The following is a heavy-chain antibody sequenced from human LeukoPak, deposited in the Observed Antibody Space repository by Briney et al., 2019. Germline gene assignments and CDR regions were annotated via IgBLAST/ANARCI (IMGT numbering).Heavy chain of an antibody. V-gene: IGHV4-59*07. J-gene: IGHJ4*02. Sequence: PDTLSLTCTVSGASISSYYWSCIQHPPRALRGLIQYIFYRGSTNYKPSLKSRVTISVDTSQNQCSLKLSSVTAADTAVYYCASGPYPAAGTDHQFDYWGQGILVTVFS. D-gene: IGHD6-13*01. CDR3: ASGPYPAAGTDHQFDY. CDR1: GASISSYY. CDR2: IFYRGST.